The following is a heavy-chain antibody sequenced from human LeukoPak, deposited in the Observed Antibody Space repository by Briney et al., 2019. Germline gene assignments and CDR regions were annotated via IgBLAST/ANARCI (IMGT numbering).Heavy chain of an antibody. Sequence: GASVKVSCKASGYTFTSYGISWVRQAPRQGLEWMGWISAYNGNTNYAQKLQGRVTMTTDTSTSTAYMELRSLRSDDTAVYYCARAFFGVVEPNNWFDPWGQGTLVTVSS. J-gene: IGHJ5*02. CDR2: ISAYNGNT. CDR3: ARAFFGVVEPNNWFDP. CDR1: GYTFTSYG. V-gene: IGHV1-18*01. D-gene: IGHD3-3*01.